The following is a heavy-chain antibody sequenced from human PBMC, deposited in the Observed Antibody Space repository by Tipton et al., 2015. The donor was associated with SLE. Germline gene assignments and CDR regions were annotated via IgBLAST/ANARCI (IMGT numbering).Heavy chain of an antibody. CDR3: ARVDRGPRNFDL. CDR2: IHYNRDT. V-gene: IGHV4-59*08. J-gene: IGHJ2*01. D-gene: IGHD1-26*01. Sequence: TLSLTCTVSGASVSSHYWNWIRQTPGKGLEWIGYIHYNRDTNYHPSLKSRVTISVDTSKNQLSLKLTSVTAADTAVYYCARVDRGPRNFDLWGRGTLVTVSS. CDR1: GASVSSHY.